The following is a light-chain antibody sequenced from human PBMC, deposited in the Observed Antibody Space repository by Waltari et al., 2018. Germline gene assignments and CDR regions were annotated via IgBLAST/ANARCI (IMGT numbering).Light chain of an antibody. J-gene: IGLJ1*01. CDR2: RNN. V-gene: IGLV1-47*01. CDR1: SSNIGSNY. CDR3: AAWDDSLGYV. Sequence: QSVLTQPPSASGTPGQRVTISCSGSSSNIGSNYVYWYQQLPGTAPKLLIYRNNQRPSGVPDRFSGSKSGTSASLAISVLRSEDEADYYCAAWDDSLGYVFGTGTKVTVL.